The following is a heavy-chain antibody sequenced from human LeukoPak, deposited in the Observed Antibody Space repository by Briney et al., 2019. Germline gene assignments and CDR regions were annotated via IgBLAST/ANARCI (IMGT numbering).Heavy chain of an antibody. V-gene: IGHV4-59*01. CDR2: IYYSGST. J-gene: IGHJ4*02. CDR1: GGSISSYY. Sequence: PSETLSLTCTVSGGSISSYYWSWIRQPPGKGLEWIGYIYYSGSTSYDPSLESRVTISVDTSKNQFSLNLTSVTAADTAVYYCARDVNLAYWGQGTLVTVSS. CDR3: ARDVNLAY.